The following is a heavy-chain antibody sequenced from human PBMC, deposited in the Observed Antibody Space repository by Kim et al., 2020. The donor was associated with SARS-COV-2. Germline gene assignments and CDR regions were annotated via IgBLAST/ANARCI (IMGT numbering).Heavy chain of an antibody. V-gene: IGHV1-3*01. CDR2: INAGNGNT. CDR3: ARGFGPPYCSGGSCYSV. J-gene: IGHJ4*02. D-gene: IGHD2-15*01. Sequence: ASVKVSCKASGYTFTIYAMHWVRQAPGQRLEWMGWINAGNGNTKYSQKFQGRVTITRDTSASTAYMELSSLRSEDTAVYYCARGFGPPYCSGGSCYSVWGQRTLVTVSS. CDR1: GYTFTIYA.